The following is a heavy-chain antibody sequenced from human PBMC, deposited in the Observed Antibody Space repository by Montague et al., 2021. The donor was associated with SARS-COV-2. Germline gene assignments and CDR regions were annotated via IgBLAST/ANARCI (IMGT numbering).Heavy chain of an antibody. CDR2: INHSGNT. Sequence: SETLSLTCAVYGGSLSGHYWAWIRQTPGKGLEWIGEINHSGNTNYNQSLKSRLTISVDTSKKQFSLKLSSVTTADTAVYYCARGAYYDFWSGYLRYKWFDPWGLGTPVTVSS. D-gene: IGHD3-3*01. V-gene: IGHV4-34*01. CDR3: ARGAYYDFWSGYLRYKWFDP. CDR1: GGSLSGHY. J-gene: IGHJ5*02.